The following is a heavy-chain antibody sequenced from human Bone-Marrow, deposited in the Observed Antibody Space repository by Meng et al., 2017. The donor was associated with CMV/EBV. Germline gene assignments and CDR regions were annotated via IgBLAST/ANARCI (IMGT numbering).Heavy chain of an antibody. D-gene: IGHD6-6*01. V-gene: IGHV1-46*01. J-gene: IGHJ6*02. CDR2: INPSGGST. CDR3: ARAPYSSSSGGEYGMDV. CDR1: GYTFTNYY. Sequence: ASVKVSCKASGYTFTNYYMHWVRQAPGQGLEWMGIINPSGGSTSYAQKFQGRVTMTRDTSTSTVYMELSSLRFEDTAVYYCARAPYSSSSGGEYGMDVWGRGTTVTVSS.